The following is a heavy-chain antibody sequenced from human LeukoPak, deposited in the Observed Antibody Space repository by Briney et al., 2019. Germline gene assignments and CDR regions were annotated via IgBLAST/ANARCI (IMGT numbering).Heavy chain of an antibody. Sequence: NPSETLSLTCTVSGGSINNYYWNWIRQPPGKGLEWIGYITGSIYFSGSTKYDPSLASRVTMSVDTSKNQFSLTLSSVTAADTAVYYCARDSRDYGSGSYWDVWGQGTTVTVSS. CDR2: ITGSIYFSGST. CDR1: GGSINNYY. J-gene: IGHJ6*02. D-gene: IGHD3-10*01. V-gene: IGHV4-59*01. CDR3: ARDSRDYGSGSYWDV.